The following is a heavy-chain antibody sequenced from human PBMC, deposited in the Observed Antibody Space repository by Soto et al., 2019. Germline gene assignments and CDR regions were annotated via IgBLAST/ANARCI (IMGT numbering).Heavy chain of an antibody. CDR2: IIPIFGTA. V-gene: IGHV1-69*13. D-gene: IGHD3-22*01. CDR1: GGTFSSYA. J-gene: IGHJ4*02. Sequence: GASVKVSCKASGGTFSSYAISWVRQAPGQGLEWMGGIIPIFGTANYAQKFQGRVTITADESTRTAYMELSSLRSEDTAEYYCARSLYYYDSSGYFFFDFWGQGTLVTVSS. CDR3: ARSLYYYDSSGYFFFDF.